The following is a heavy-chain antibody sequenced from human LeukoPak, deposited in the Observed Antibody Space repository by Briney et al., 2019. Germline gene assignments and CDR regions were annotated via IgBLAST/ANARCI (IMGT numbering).Heavy chain of an antibody. D-gene: IGHD5-18*01. Sequence: SETLSLTCTVSGGSISSSSYYWGWIRQPPGKGLEWIGSIYYSGSTYYNPSLKSRVTISVDTSKNQFSLKLSSVTAADTAVYYCARTSYGYRRYFDYWGQGTLVTVSS. J-gene: IGHJ4*02. V-gene: IGHV4-39*07. CDR1: GGSISSSSYY. CDR2: IYYSGST. CDR3: ARTSYGYRRYFDY.